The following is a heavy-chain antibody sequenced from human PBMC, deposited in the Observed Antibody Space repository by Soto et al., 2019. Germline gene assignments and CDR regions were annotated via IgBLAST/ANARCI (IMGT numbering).Heavy chain of an antibody. Sequence: GSLRLSCAASVFAFSSYAMSWVRQAPGKGLEWVSAISGSGGSTYYADSVKGRFTISRDNSKNTLYLQMNSLRAEDTAVYYCAKTSSSWYLSDYWGQGTLVTVSS. CDR3: AKTSSSWYLSDY. V-gene: IGHV3-23*01. CDR1: VFAFSSYA. CDR2: ISGSGGST. D-gene: IGHD6-13*01. J-gene: IGHJ4*02.